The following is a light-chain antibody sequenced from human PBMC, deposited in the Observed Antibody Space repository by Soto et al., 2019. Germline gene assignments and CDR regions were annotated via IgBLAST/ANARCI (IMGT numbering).Light chain of an antibody. Sequence: EIVLTQSPGTLSLSPGERATLSCRASQSVSSSYLAWYQQKPGQAPRLLIYGASTRATGIPARFSGSGSGTDFTLTISSLQSEDFAVYYCQQYNNWPTFGQGTRLENK. V-gene: IGKV3-15*01. CDR1: QSVSSSY. CDR3: QQYNNWPT. CDR2: GAS. J-gene: IGKJ5*01.